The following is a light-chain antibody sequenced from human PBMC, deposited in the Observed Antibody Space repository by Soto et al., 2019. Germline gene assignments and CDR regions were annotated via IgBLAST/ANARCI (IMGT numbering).Light chain of an antibody. Sequence: DIQMTQSPSSLSASVGDRVTITCRASQGIAKSLAWYQQKPGKAPKLLIDSASTLQSGVPSRFSGSGSGTDFTITISSLQPEDVATYYCQKYNSAPWTFGQGTKVEIQ. CDR3: QKYNSAPWT. CDR1: QGIAKS. J-gene: IGKJ1*01. V-gene: IGKV1-27*01. CDR2: SAS.